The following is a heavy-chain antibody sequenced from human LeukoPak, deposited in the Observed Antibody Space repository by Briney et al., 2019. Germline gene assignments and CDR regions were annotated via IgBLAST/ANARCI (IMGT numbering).Heavy chain of an antibody. D-gene: IGHD3-10*01. J-gene: IGHJ6*03. V-gene: IGHV4-59*01. CDR1: GGSISSYY. CDR2: IYYSGST. Sequence: SETLSLTCTVSGGSISSYYWSWIRPPPGKGLEWIGYIYYSGSTNYNPSLKSRVTISVDTSKNQFSLKLSSVTAADTAVYYCARGFYGSGSYSPPYYYMDVWGKGTTVTISS. CDR3: ARGFYGSGSYSPPYYYMDV.